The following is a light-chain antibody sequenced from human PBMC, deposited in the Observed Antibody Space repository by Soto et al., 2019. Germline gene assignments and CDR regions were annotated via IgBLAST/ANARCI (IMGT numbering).Light chain of an antibody. CDR1: QSVSSNY. J-gene: IGKJ3*01. V-gene: IGKV3-20*01. Sequence: EIVMTQSPDTLSLSPGETATLSCRASQSVSSNYVAWFHQKPGQAPRLLIYGASSRATGIPDRISASGSGTDFTLTISRLEPEDFAVYYCQQYGRSPFTFGPGTRVDIK. CDR2: GAS. CDR3: QQYGRSPFT.